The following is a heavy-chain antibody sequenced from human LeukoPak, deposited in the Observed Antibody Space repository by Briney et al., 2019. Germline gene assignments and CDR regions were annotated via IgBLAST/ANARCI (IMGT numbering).Heavy chain of an antibody. CDR2: ISGSGGST. CDR3: AKDGYGGSPRFDY. Sequence: GGSLRLSCAASGFTVSSNYMSWVRQAPGKGLEWVSAISGSGGSTYYADSVKGRFTISRDNSKNTLYLQMNSLRAEDTAVYYCAKDGYGGSPRFDYWGQGTLVTVSS. J-gene: IGHJ4*02. D-gene: IGHD5-12*01. V-gene: IGHV3-23*01. CDR1: GFTVSSNY.